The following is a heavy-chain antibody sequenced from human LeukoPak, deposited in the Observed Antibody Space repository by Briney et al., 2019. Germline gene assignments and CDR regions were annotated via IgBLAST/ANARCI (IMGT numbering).Heavy chain of an antibody. D-gene: IGHD3-3*01. CDR3: ARSSLYDSWSGYMLDQ. V-gene: IGHV4-4*07. CDR1: GGSISSYY. Sequence: SETLSLTCTVSGGSISSYYWSWIRQPAGKGLEWIGRIYASGSTNYNPSLESRVTMSVDTSNKQFSLRLSSVTAADTAVYYCARSSLYDSWSGYMLDQWGQGTLVTVSS. CDR2: IYASGST. J-gene: IGHJ4*02.